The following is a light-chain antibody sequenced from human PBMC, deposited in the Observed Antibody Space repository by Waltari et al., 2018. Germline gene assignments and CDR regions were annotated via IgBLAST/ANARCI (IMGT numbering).Light chain of an antibody. V-gene: IGLV1-47*01. J-gene: IGLJ3*02. CDR3: AAWDDSLSGHWV. Sequence: QSGLTHPPSPSGAPGQRVTIACSGISANGGSNYVYWYQQPPGTAPKLLIYRNNQRPSGVPDRFSGSKSGTSASLAISGLRSEDEADYYCAAWDDSLSGHWVFGGGTKLTVL. CDR1: SANGGSNY. CDR2: RNN.